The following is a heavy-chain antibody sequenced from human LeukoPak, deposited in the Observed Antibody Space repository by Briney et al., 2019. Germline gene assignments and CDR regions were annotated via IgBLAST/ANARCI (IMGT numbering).Heavy chain of an antibody. V-gene: IGHV1-2*02. CDR1: GYTFTSYD. J-gene: IGHJ4*02. Sequence: ASVKVSCKASGYTFTSYDINWVRQATGQGLEWMGWINPNSGGTNYAQKFQGRVTMTRDTSISTAYMELSRLRSDDTAVYYCAREIVGATSQDYWGQGTLVTVSS. D-gene: IGHD1-26*01. CDR3: AREIVGATSQDY. CDR2: INPNSGGT.